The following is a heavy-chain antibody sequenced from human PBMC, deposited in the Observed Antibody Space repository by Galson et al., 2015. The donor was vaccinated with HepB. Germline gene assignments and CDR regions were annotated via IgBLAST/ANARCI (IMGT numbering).Heavy chain of an antibody. CDR2: INHSGST. D-gene: IGHD3-3*01. Sequence: ETLSLTCTVSGGSISSGGYYWSWIRQPPGKGLEWIGEINHSGSTNYNPSLKSRVTISVDTSKNQFSLKLSSVTAADTAVYYCARCVSTITIFGVVTPRWLDPWGQGTLVTVSS. V-gene: IGHV4-39*07. CDR1: GGSISSGGYY. J-gene: IGHJ5*02. CDR3: ARCVSTITIFGVVTPRWLDP.